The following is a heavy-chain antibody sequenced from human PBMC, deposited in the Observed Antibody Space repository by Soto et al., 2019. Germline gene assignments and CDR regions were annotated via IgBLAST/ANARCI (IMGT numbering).Heavy chain of an antibody. V-gene: IGHV4-4*02. Sequence: QVQLQESGPGLVKPSGILSLTCAVSGGSITDKWWSWIRQTPGKGLEWIGEVHHSGSTNYSPSLKSRVNMSVDTSKNDFSLKLFTLTAADTAIYYCAREGDHPFSLGYWGQGTLVTVSS. D-gene: IGHD3-16*01. J-gene: IGHJ4*02. CDR3: AREGDHPFSLGY. CDR2: VHHSGST. CDR1: GGSITDKW.